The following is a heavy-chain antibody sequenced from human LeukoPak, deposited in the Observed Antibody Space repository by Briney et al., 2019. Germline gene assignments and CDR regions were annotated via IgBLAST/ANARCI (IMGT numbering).Heavy chain of an antibody. Sequence: GRSLRLSCAASGFTFSSYAMHWFRQAPGKGLEWVAVISYDGSNKYYADSVKGRFTISRDNSKNTLYLQMNSLRAEDTAVYYCARVDGIAAAGTGPIDYWGQGTLVTVSS. V-gene: IGHV3-30-3*01. CDR2: ISYDGSNK. D-gene: IGHD6-13*01. J-gene: IGHJ4*02. CDR3: ARVDGIAAAGTGPIDY. CDR1: GFTFSSYA.